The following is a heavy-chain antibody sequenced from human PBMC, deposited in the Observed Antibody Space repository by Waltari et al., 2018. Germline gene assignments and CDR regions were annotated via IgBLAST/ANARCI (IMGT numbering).Heavy chain of an antibody. CDR2: INPIFGIT. J-gene: IGHJ6*03. V-gene: IGHV1-69*05. D-gene: IGHD3-10*01. CDR3: ARLLSDYYYMDV. Sequence: QVQLVQSGAEVKKPGSSVKVSCKASGGTFSSYAISWVRQAPGQGLEWMGVINPIFGITNYAQKFQGRVTITTDESTSTAYVELSSLRSEDTAVYYCARLLSDYYYMDVWGKGTTVTVSS. CDR1: GGTFSSYA.